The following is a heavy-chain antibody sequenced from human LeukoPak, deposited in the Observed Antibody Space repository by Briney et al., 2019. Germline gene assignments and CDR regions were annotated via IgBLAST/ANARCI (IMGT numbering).Heavy chain of an antibody. J-gene: IGHJ4*02. Sequence: SETLSLTCAVYGGSFSGCYWSWIRQPPGKGLEWIGEINHSGSTNYNPSLKSRVTISVDTSKNQFSLKLSSVTAADTAVYYCARGRGIAAAGYNDYWGQGTLVTVSS. CDR2: INHSGST. CDR1: GGSFSGCY. V-gene: IGHV4-34*01. D-gene: IGHD6-13*01. CDR3: ARGRGIAAAGYNDY.